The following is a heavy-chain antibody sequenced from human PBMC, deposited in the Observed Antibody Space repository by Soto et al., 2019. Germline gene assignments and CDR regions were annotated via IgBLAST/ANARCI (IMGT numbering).Heavy chain of an antibody. J-gene: IGHJ6*02. CDR1: GYTFTSYA. V-gene: IGHV1-3*01. CDR3: ARFGQLLQSPYYYYGMDV. CDR2: INAGNGNT. Sequence: GASVKVSCKASGYTFTSYAMHWVRQAPGQRLEWMGWINAGNGNTKYSQKFQGRVTITRDTSASTAYMELSSLRSEDTAVYYCARFGQLLQSPYYYYGMDVWGQGTRVTLSS. D-gene: IGHD3-10*01.